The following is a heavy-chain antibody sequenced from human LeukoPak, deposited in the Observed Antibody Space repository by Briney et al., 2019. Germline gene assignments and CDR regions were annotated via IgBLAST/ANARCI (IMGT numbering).Heavy chain of an antibody. Sequence: SETLSLTCAVYGGSFSGYYWSWIRQPPGKGLEWIGEINHSGSTNYNPSLKSRVTISVDTSKNQFSLKLSSVTAADTAVYYCARVVRGVKKFDYWGQGTLVTVSS. D-gene: IGHD3-10*01. CDR3: ARVVRGVKKFDY. CDR1: GGSFSGYY. V-gene: IGHV4-34*01. CDR2: INHSGST. J-gene: IGHJ4*02.